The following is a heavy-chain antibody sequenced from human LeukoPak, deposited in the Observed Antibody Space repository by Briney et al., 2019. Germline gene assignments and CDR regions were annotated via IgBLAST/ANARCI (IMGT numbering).Heavy chain of an antibody. CDR2: THPSGNT. Sequence: SETLSLTCTVSGGSNNSYYWSWIRQPPGKGLEWIGYTHPSGNTNYSPSLKSRVTISIDMSRNQFSLRLSSVTAADTAVYYCARKAPKKGWFDPWGQGTLVTVSS. CDR1: GGSNNSYY. J-gene: IGHJ5*02. V-gene: IGHV4-4*09. CDR3: ARKAPKKGWFDP.